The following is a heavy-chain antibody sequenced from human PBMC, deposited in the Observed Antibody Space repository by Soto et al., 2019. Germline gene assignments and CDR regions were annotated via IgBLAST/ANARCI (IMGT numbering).Heavy chain of an antibody. V-gene: IGHV1-69*08. D-gene: IGHD5-12*01. CDR1: GGTFSSYT. J-gene: IGHJ5*02. CDR2: IIPILGIA. CDR3: ARDRRDGYNYASP. Sequence: QVQLVQSGAEVKKPGSSVKVSCKASGGTFSSYTISWVRQAPGQGLEWMGRIIPILGIANYAQKFQGRVTITADKSTSTAYMELSSLRSEDTAVYYCARDRRDGYNYASPWGQGTLVTVSS.